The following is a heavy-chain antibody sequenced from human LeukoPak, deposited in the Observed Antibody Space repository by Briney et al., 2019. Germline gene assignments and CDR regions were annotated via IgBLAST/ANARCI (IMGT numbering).Heavy chain of an antibody. CDR1: GYTFTSYA. V-gene: IGHV1-3*01. Sequence: ASVKVSCKASGYTFTSYAMHWVRQAPGQRLEWMGWINAGNGNTKYSQKFQGRVTITRDTSASTAYMELSSLRSEDTAVYYCARAQVAGPDSYYYYYGMDVWGQGTTVTVSS. CDR2: INAGNGNT. J-gene: IGHJ6*02. D-gene: IGHD6-19*01. CDR3: ARAQVAGPDSYYYYYGMDV.